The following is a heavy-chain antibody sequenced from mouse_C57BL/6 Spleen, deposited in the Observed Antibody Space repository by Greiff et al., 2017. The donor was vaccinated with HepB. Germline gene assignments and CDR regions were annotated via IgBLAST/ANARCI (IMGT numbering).Heavy chain of an antibody. CDR1: GYTFPSYW. CDR3: AREYYGSSPDYFDY. D-gene: IGHD1-1*01. CDR2: IDPSDSYT. Sequence: VQLQQSGAELVMPGASVKLSCKASGYTFPSYWMHWVKQRPGQGLEWIGEIDPSDSYTNYNQKFKGKSTLTVDKSSSTAYMQLSSLTSEDSAVYYCAREYYGSSPDYFDYWGQGTTLTVSS. V-gene: IGHV1-69*01. J-gene: IGHJ2*01.